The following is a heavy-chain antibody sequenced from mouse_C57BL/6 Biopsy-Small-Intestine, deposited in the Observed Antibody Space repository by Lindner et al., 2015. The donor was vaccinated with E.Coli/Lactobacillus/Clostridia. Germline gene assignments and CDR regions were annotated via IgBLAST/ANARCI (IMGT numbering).Heavy chain of an antibody. CDR3: ARALYYDYDGAWFAY. CDR1: GFSLTSYA. Sequence: VQLQESGPGLVAPSQSLSITCTVSGFSLTSYAISWVRQPPGKGLEWLGVIWTGGGTNYNSALKSRLSISKDNSKSQVFLKMNSLQTDDTARYYCARALYYDYDGAWFAYWGQGTLVTVSA. D-gene: IGHD2-4*01. J-gene: IGHJ3*01. V-gene: IGHV2-9-1*01. CDR2: IWTGGGT.